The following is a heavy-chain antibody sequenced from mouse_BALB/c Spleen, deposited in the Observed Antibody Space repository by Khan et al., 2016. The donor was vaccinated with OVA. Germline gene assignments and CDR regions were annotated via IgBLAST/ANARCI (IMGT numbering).Heavy chain of an antibody. V-gene: IGHV14-3*02. CDR1: GFNIKDTY. D-gene: IGHD1-1*02. Sequence: VQLQQPGAELVKPGASVKLSCTGSGFNIKDTYMHWMNLRPEQGLEWIGRIDPANGDTKYGPKFQDKATLTADTSSNTAYLQLSSLTSEDTAVYFCAALGGNPFAYWGQGTLVSVS. CDR2: IDPANGDT. J-gene: IGHJ3*01. CDR3: AALGGNPFAY.